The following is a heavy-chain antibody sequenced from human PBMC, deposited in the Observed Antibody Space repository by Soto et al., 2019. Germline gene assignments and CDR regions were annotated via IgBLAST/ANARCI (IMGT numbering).Heavy chain of an antibody. Sequence: SETLSLTCTVSGGYISSGTFYWSWIRQPPGKGLEWIGYIFYSGSTYYNPSLKSRVTISVDTSKNQFSLKLSSVTAADTAVYYCARRGSSSWYGYWGQGTLVTVSS. V-gene: IGHV4-39*01. CDR1: GGYISSGTFY. CDR3: ARRGSSSWYGY. J-gene: IGHJ4*02. CDR2: IFYSGST. D-gene: IGHD6-13*01.